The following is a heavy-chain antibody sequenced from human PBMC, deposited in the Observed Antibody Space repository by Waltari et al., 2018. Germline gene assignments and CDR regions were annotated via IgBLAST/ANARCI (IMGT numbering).Heavy chain of an antibody. Sequence: QLQLQESGPGLVKPSETLSLTCTVSGGSISSSSYYWGWIRQPPGKGLEWIGSIYHSGSTYYNPSLKSRVTISVDTSKNQFSLKLSSVTAADTAVYYCASLVATIAPPLGVWGQGTTVTVSS. CDR3: ASLVATIAPPLGV. CDR1: GGSISSSSYY. V-gene: IGHV4-39*07. J-gene: IGHJ6*02. D-gene: IGHD5-12*01. CDR2: IYHSGST.